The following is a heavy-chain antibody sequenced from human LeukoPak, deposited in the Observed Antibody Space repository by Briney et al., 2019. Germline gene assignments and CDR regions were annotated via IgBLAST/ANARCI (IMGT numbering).Heavy chain of an antibody. CDR1: GFTFSSYA. CDR2: ISGSGGST. J-gene: IGHJ4*02. D-gene: IGHD3-16*02. Sequence: PGGSLRLSCAASGFTFSSYAMSWVRQAPGKGLEWVSAISGSGGSTYYADSVKGRFTISRDNSKNTLYLQMNSLRAEDTAVYYCAKGGHMITFGGIIVTPFDYWGQGTLVTVSS. CDR3: AKGGHMITFGGIIVTPFDY. V-gene: IGHV3-23*01.